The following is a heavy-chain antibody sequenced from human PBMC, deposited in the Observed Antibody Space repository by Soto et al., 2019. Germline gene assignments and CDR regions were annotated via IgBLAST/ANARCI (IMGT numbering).Heavy chain of an antibody. CDR3: AKDLYDYGDLDYFDY. J-gene: IGHJ4*02. CDR1: GFTFSSYA. CDR2: ISGSGSRT. Sequence: GGSLRLSCAASGFTFSSYAMSWVRQAPGRGLEWVAAISGSGSRTHYVDPVKGRFTISRDNFQNTLFLQMNSLRAEDTAVYYCAKDLYDYGDLDYFDYWGQGTLVTVSS. D-gene: IGHD4-17*01. V-gene: IGHV3-23*01.